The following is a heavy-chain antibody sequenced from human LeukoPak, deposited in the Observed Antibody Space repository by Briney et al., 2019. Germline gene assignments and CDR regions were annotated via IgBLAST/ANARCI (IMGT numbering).Heavy chain of an antibody. D-gene: IGHD3-22*01. CDR1: GYTFTSYG. CDR3: ARVDRSIDYYDSSGYYHAFGY. V-gene: IGHV1-18*01. J-gene: IGHJ4*02. CDR2: ISAYNGNT. Sequence: ASVKVSCKASGYTFTSYGISWVRQAPGQGLEWMGWISAYNGNTNYAQKLQGRVTMTTDTSTSTAYMELRSLRSDDTAVYYCARVDRSIDYYDSSGYYHAFGYWGQGTLVTVSP.